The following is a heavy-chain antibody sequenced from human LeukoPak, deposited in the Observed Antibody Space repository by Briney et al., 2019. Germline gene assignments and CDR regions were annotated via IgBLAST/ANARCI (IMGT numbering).Heavy chain of an antibody. CDR3: ARDAAFPYGDCVRPHGYYYGMDV. D-gene: IGHD4-17*01. CDR1: GYTFTGYY. Sequence: ASVKVSCKASGYTFTGYYMHWVRQAPGQGLEWMGWINPNSGGTNYAQKFQGRVTMTRDTSISTAYMELSRLRSDDTAVYYCARDAAFPYGDCVRPHGYYYGMDVWGQGTTVTVSS. J-gene: IGHJ6*02. CDR2: INPNSGGT. V-gene: IGHV1-2*02.